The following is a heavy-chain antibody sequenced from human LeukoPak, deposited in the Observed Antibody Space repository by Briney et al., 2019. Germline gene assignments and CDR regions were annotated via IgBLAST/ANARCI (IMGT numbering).Heavy chain of an antibody. J-gene: IGHJ4*02. D-gene: IGHD6-13*01. Sequence: TGGSPRLSCAASGSTFSSYGMHWVRQAPGKGLEWVAVIWYDGSNKYYADSVKGRFTISRDNSKNTLYLQMNSLRAEDTAVYYCAKDLAAGDAYYFDYWGQGTLVTVSS. CDR1: GSTFSSYG. CDR2: IWYDGSNK. CDR3: AKDLAAGDAYYFDY. V-gene: IGHV3-33*06.